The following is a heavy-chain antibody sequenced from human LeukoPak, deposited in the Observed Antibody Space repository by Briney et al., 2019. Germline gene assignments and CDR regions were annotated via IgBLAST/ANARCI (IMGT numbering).Heavy chain of an antibody. J-gene: IGHJ4*02. V-gene: IGHV4-34*01. CDR3: ARTNGSGSPSFDY. CDR1: GGSFSGYY. CDR2: INHSGST. Sequence: SETLSLTCAVYGGSFSGYYWSWIRQPPGKGLEGIGEINHSGSTNYNPSLKSRVTISVDTSKNQFSLKLSSVTAADTAVYYCARTNGSGSPSFDYWGQGTLVTVSS. D-gene: IGHD3-10*01.